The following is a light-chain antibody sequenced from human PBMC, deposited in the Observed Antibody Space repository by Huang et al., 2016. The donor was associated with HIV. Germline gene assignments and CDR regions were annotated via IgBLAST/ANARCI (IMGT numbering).Light chain of an antibody. V-gene: IGKV3-15*01. CDR1: QRVNTN. Sequence: VMMSQSPATLAASPGERVTLSCGASQRVNTNLAWYQQKPGQPPRLLIYAAATRATGVPAGFAGSGSGTEFTLTIDSLQSDDFAVYYCQQYNKWPPEYTFGQGTRLEIK. J-gene: IGKJ2*01. CDR3: QQYNKWPPEYT. CDR2: AAA.